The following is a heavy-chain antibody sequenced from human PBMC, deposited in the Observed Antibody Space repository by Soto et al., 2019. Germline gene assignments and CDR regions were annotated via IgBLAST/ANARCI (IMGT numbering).Heavy chain of an antibody. J-gene: IGHJ4*02. V-gene: IGHV3-23*01. CDR1: GFSFSSYA. CDR3: AKEFYYDASGQYSELYFDS. Sequence: EVLLLESGGGLTQPGGSLRLACAASGFSFSSYAMSWVRQAPPQGLEWVSSISTRGGRTYYADSVKGRFSISRDNSANAVYLDMDNLRAEDTGIYYCAKEFYYDASGQYSELYFDSWGQGALVTVSS. CDR2: ISTRGGRT. D-gene: IGHD3-22*01.